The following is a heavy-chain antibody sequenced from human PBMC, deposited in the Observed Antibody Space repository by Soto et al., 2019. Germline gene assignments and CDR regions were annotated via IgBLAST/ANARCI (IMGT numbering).Heavy chain of an antibody. V-gene: IGHV3-30-3*01. CDR1: GFTFSSYA. CDR2: ISYDGSNK. Sequence: GGSLRLSCAASGFTFSSYAMHWVRQAPGKGLEWVAVISYDGSNKYYADSVKGRFTISRDNSKNTLYLQMNSLRAEDTAVYYCARDSGYSSGWYDAFDIWGQGTMVTVSS. D-gene: IGHD6-19*01. CDR3: ARDSGYSSGWYDAFDI. J-gene: IGHJ3*02.